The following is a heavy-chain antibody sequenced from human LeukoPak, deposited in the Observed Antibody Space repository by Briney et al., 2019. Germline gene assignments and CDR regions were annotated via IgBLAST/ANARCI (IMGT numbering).Heavy chain of an antibody. D-gene: IGHD3-10*01. Sequence: PGGSLRLSCAASGFTFSSYAMHWVRQAPGKGLEYVPAISSNGGSTYYANSVKGRFTISRDNSKNTLYLQMGSLRAEDMAVYYCARDQSYYFDYWGQGTLVTVSS. V-gene: IGHV3-64*01. J-gene: IGHJ4*02. CDR3: ARDQSYYFDY. CDR2: ISSNGGST. CDR1: GFTFSSYA.